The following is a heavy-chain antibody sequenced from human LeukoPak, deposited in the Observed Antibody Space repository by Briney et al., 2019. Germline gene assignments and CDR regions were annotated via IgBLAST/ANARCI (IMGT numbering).Heavy chain of an antibody. Sequence: PSETLSLTCAVYGGSFSSYYWSWIRQPAGKGLDWIGRIYTSGSTNYNPSLKSRVTMSVDTSKNQFSLKLSSVTAADTAVYYCAREGYGDYPFDYWGQGTLVTVSS. CDR3: AREGYGDYPFDY. J-gene: IGHJ4*02. CDR1: GGSFSSYY. D-gene: IGHD4-17*01. V-gene: IGHV4-4*07. CDR2: IYTSGST.